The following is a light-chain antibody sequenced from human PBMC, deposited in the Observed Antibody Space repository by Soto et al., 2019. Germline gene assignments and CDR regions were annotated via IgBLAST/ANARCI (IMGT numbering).Light chain of an antibody. CDR3: SSYTSSSTRG. V-gene: IGLV2-14*01. CDR1: SSDVGGYNY. Sequence: SALTQPASVSGSPGQSITISCTGTSSDVGGYNYVSWYQQHPGKAPKLMIYEVSNRPSGVSNRFSGSKSGNTASLTISGLQAEDEADYYCSSYTSSSTRGFGTGTKVTVL. J-gene: IGLJ1*01. CDR2: EVS.